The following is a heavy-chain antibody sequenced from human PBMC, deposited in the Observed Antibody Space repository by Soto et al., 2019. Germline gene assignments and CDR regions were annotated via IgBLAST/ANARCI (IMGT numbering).Heavy chain of an antibody. V-gene: IGHV3-30*03. D-gene: IGHD6-19*01. Sequence: QVQLVESGGGVVQPGRSLRLSCAASGFTFSSYGMHWVRQAPGKGLEWVAVISYDGSNKYYADSVKGRFTISRDNSKNTLYLKMNSLRAEDTAVYYCAIDLPVAGTRGVEDVWGQGTTVTVSS. CDR3: AIDLPVAGTRGVEDV. J-gene: IGHJ6*02. CDR2: ISYDGSNK. CDR1: GFTFSSYG.